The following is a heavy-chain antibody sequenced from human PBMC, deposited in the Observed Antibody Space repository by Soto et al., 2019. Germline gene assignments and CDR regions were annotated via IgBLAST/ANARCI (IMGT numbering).Heavy chain of an antibody. D-gene: IGHD3-22*01. J-gene: IGHJ4*02. CDR2: ISAYNGNT. CDR1: GYTFTSYG. Sequence: QVQLVQSGAEVKKPGASVKVSCKASGYTFTSYGISWVRQAPGQGLEWMGWISAYNGNTNYAQKLQGRVTMTTDTSTSTAYMELRSLRPDDTAVYYCAGDDIRLAWLPDRPFDYWGQGTLVTVSS. V-gene: IGHV1-18*01. CDR3: AGDDIRLAWLPDRPFDY.